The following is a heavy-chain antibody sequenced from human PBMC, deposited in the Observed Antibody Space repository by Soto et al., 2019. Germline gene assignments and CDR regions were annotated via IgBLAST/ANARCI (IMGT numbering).Heavy chain of an antibody. CDR3: AREDIVATSDAFDI. CDR2: ISYDGSNK. J-gene: IGHJ3*02. Sequence: GGSLRLSCAASGFTFSSYAMHGVRKGPGKGLEWVAVISYDGSNKYYADSVKGRFTISRDNSKNTLYLQMNSLRAEDTAVYYCAREDIVATSDAFDIWGQGTMVTVSS. CDR1: GFTFSSYA. D-gene: IGHD5-12*01. V-gene: IGHV3-30-3*01.